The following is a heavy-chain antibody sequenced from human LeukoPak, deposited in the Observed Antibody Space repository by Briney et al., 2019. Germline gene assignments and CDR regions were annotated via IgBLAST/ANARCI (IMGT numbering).Heavy chain of an antibody. V-gene: IGHV3-23*01. Sequence: GGSLRLSCAASGFTFSSYAMSWVRQAPGKGLEWVSAISGSGGSTYYADSVKGRFTISRDNSKNTLYLQMNSLRAEDTAVYYCATHHTMIVVDLAGDLYGMDVWGQGTTVTVSS. D-gene: IGHD3-22*01. CDR3: ATHHTMIVVDLAGDLYGMDV. CDR2: ISGSGGST. J-gene: IGHJ6*02. CDR1: GFTFSSYA.